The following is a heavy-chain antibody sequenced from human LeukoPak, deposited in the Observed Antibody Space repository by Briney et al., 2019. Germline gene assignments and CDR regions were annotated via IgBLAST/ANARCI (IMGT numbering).Heavy chain of an antibody. J-gene: IGHJ4*02. CDR2: IFEGGRT. CDR3: ARGLGEGYPDY. Sequence: SETLSLTCAVYGGSFSGFYGTWMRQPPGKGPEWIGEIFEGGRTNYNTSLKSRVTISGEKTKNQFSLKLSSLTAPDTAVYYCARGLGEGYPDYWGQGTLVTVS. CDR1: GGSFSGFY. D-gene: IGHD5-24*01. V-gene: IGHV4-34*01.